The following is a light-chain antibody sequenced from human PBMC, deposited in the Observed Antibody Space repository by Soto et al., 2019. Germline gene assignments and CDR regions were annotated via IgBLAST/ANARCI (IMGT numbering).Light chain of an antibody. J-gene: IGLJ1*01. Sequence: QSVLAQPASVSGSPGQSITISCTGTSSDVGAYNYVAWYQQHPGKAPKLIIYEVTNRPSGVSYRFSASKSGNTASLTISGLQPEDEADYYCSSFTSRSTFNYVFGTGTKVTVL. CDR1: SSDVGAYNY. CDR3: SSFTSRSTFNYV. V-gene: IGLV2-14*01. CDR2: EVT.